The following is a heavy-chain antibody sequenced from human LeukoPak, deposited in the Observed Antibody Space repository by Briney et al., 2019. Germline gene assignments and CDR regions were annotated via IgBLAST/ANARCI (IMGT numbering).Heavy chain of an antibody. CDR2: IYFTGNT. Sequence: PSETLSLTCTVSGSSISSVSNDYWTWIRQSPGKGLEWIGYIYFTGNTNYNPSLKSRVTMSLDSPKNQFSLKLTSVTAADTAVYYCARDGSGYDYGVDYYYYYMDVWGKGTTVTISS. J-gene: IGHJ6*03. CDR3: ARDGSGYDYGVDYYYYYMDV. CDR1: GSSISSVSNDY. D-gene: IGHD5-12*01. V-gene: IGHV4-61*01.